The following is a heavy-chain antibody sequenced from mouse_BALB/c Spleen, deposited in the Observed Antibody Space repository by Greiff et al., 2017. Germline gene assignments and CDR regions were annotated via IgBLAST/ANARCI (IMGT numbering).Heavy chain of an antibody. Sequence: DVKLQESGPGLVKPSQSLSLTCSVTGYSINSGYYWNWIRQFPGNKLEWMGYISYEGINNYNPSLKNRISITRDTSKNQFFLKLNSVTTEDTATYYCARAGDFTTATVFAYWGQGTLVTVSA. CDR2: ISYEGIN. D-gene: IGHD1-2*01. J-gene: IGHJ3*01. CDR1: GYSINSGYY. CDR3: ARAGDFTTATVFAY. V-gene: IGHV3-6*02.